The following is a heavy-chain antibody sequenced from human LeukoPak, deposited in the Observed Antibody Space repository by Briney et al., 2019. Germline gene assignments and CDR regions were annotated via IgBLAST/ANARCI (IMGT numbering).Heavy chain of an antibody. V-gene: IGHV3-30*02. CDR2: IRYDGSDK. CDR1: GFTFSTYD. CDR3: AKRGGSYIGYFDY. J-gene: IGHJ4*02. D-gene: IGHD1-26*01. Sequence: GGSLRLSCAASGFTFSTYDMHWVRQAPGKGLEWVSFIRYDGSDKLYADSVKSRFTVSRDNSKNTLYLQMNSLRPEDTAVYYCAKRGGSYIGYFDYWGQGTLVTVSS.